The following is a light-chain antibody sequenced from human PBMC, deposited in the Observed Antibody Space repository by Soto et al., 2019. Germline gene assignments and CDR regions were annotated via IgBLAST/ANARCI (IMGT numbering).Light chain of an antibody. CDR1: LSVSGSQ. Sequence: VLTQSPGTLSLSPGERATLSCRASLSVSGSQLAWYQQKPGQPPRLLIYGASSRAAGIPDRFSGSGSGTDFTLAISSLQPEDSATYYCLQDINYPWTFGQGTKVDNK. CDR2: GAS. CDR3: LQDINYPWT. V-gene: IGKV3-20*01. J-gene: IGKJ1*01.